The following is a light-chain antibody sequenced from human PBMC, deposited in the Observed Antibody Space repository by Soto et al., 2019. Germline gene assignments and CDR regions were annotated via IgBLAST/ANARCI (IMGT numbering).Light chain of an antibody. J-gene: IGKJ5*01. CDR2: CAS. Sequence: EIVLTQSPGTLSLSPGERATLSYRASQSVSSSYLAWYQQKPGQAPRLLIYCASSRATGIPDRFSGSGSGTDFTLTISRLEPEDFAVYYCQQYGSSPPITFGQGTRLEIK. CDR3: QQYGSSPPIT. V-gene: IGKV3-20*01. CDR1: QSVSSSY.